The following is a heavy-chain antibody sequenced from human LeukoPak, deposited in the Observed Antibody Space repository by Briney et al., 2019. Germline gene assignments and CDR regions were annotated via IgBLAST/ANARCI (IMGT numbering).Heavy chain of an antibody. V-gene: IGHV4-4*07. CDR2: IDTSGNT. Sequence: SETLSLTCTLSGGSISIYRWSWIRQPAGKGLEWMGRIDTSGNTTSNPSLNGRVTMSVDTSKTQFYLNLRSVTAADTAIYYCARGIVRGVSAPAIWGKGTMVTVSS. CDR1: GGSISIYR. CDR3: ARGIVRGVSAPAI. D-gene: IGHD3-10*01. J-gene: IGHJ3*02.